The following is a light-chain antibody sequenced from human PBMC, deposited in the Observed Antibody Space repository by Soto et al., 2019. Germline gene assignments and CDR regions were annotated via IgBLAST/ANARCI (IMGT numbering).Light chain of an antibody. J-gene: IGKJ5*01. Sequence: EIVMTQSPATLSVSPGERATLSCRASQSISSNLAWYQQKPGQAPRLLIYGASTRATGIPARFSGSGPGTEFTLTITRLEPEDFAVYYCQQYGSSITFGQGTRLENK. CDR2: GAS. CDR1: QSISSN. CDR3: QQYGSSIT. V-gene: IGKV3-15*01.